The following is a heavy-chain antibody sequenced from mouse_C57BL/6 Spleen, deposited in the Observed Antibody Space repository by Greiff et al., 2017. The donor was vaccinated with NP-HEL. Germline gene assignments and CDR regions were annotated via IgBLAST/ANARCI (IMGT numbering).Heavy chain of an antibody. D-gene: IGHD2-1*01. CDR2: IDPSDSYT. J-gene: IGHJ2*01. CDR1: GYTFTSYW. V-gene: IGHV1-50*01. CDR3: ARGIYYGNYFDY. Sequence: QVQLQQPGAELVKPGASVKLSCKASGYTFTSYWMQWVKQRPGQGLEWIGEIDPSDSYTNYNQKFKGKATLTVDTSSSTAYMQLSSLTSEDSAVYYCARGIYYGNYFDYWGQGTTLTVSS.